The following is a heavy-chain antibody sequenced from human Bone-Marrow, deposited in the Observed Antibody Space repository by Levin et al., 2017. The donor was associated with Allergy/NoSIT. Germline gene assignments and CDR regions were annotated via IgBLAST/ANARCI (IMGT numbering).Heavy chain of an antibody. CDR1: KFIFKNYA. CDR2: VSGSGDQT. V-gene: IGHV3-23*01. D-gene: IGHD6-19*01. Sequence: GESLKISCAASKFIFKNYAMAWLRQAPGQGLEWVSAVSGSGDQTYHADSVRGRFTISRDNSMTTLYLQMNSLRAEDTAVYYCAKGAGWVAGAVALIWGQGTLVTVSS. J-gene: IGHJ4*02. CDR3: AKGAGWVAGAVALI.